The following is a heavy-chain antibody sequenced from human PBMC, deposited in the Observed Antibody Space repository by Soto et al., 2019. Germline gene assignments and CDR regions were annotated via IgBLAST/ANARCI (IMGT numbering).Heavy chain of an antibody. D-gene: IGHD3-10*01. CDR2: TYYSGST. CDR3: ASSITMVRGVIAHYYYYGMDV. V-gene: IGHV4-61*01. Sequence: PSETLSLTCTVSGGSVSSGSYYWSWIRQPPGKGLEWIGYTYYSGSTNYNPSLKSRVTISVDTSKNQFSLKLSSVTAADTAVYYCASSITMVRGVIAHYYYYGMDVWGQGTTVTVSS. J-gene: IGHJ6*02. CDR1: GGSVSSGSYY.